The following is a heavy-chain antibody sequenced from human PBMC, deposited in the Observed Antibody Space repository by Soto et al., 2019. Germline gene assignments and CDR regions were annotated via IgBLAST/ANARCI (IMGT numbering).Heavy chain of an antibody. V-gene: IGHV4-30-4*01. CDR2: IYYSGST. CDR3: ARSSLNFNGLDV. J-gene: IGHJ6*02. Sequence: SETLSLTCTVSGGYISNGDYYWTWIRQPPGRGLEWIGHIYYSGSTYYNPSLESRTSISKDTSRNQVSLNLNSVTAADTALYYCARSSLNFNGLDVWGQGTTVTVSS. CDR1: GGYISNGDYY.